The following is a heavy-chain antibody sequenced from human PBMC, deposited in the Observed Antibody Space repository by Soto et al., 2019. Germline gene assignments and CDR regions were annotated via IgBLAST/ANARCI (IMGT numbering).Heavy chain of an antibody. Sequence: ASVKVSCKASGYTFTSYGISWVRQAPGQGLEWMGWISAYNGNTNYAQKLQGRVTMTTDTSTSTAYMELRSLRSDDTAVYYCARDRRRSRRGLLVGDDYYYYGMDVWGQETTVTISS. CDR2: ISAYNGNT. D-gene: IGHD2-8*02. V-gene: IGHV1-18*01. CDR3: ARDRRRSRRGLLVGDDYYYYGMDV. CDR1: GYTFTSYG. J-gene: IGHJ6*02.